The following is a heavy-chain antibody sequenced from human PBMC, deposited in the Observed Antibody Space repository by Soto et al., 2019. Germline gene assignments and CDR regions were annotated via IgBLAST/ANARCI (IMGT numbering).Heavy chain of an antibody. J-gene: IGHJ4*02. CDR3: ARELPTIGPHFDH. CDR1: EFTFRNYP. V-gene: IGHV3-23*01. D-gene: IGHD1-1*01. CDR2: ISGDGSQR. Sequence: PGGSLRLSCAASEFTFRNYPMTWVRQTPGEGLDWVATISGDGSQRYYADSVKGRFTISRDNSKNTLHLQMNSLRVEDTAIYYCARELPTIGPHFDHWGQGTLVNVSS.